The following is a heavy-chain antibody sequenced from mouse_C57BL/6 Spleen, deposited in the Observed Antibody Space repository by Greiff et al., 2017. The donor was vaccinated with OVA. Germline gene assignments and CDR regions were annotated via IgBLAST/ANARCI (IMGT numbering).Heavy chain of an antibody. CDR3: ARDYYGSSSFAY. CDR1: GYTFTSYW. Sequence: QVQLQQSGAELVRPGSSVKLSCKASGYTFTSYWMHWVKQRPIQGLEWIGNIDPSDSATHYNQKFKDKATLTVDKSSSTAYMQLSSLTSEDSAVYYCARDYYGSSSFAYWGQGTLVTVSA. D-gene: IGHD1-1*01. J-gene: IGHJ3*01. CDR2: IDPSDSAT. V-gene: IGHV1-52*01.